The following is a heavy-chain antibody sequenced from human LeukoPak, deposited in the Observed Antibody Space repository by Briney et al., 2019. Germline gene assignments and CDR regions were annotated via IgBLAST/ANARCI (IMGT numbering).Heavy chain of an antibody. CDR1: GFTFSNYG. Sequence: GGSLRLSCAASGFTFSNYGIHWVRQAPGKGLEWVAFIQSDGSHTYYADSLKGRFTISRGNSKNTLYLQMNSLRAEDTAVYFCARDSPGYGGDDFDYWGQGTLVTVSS. V-gene: IGHV3-30*02. D-gene: IGHD4-23*01. J-gene: IGHJ4*02. CDR3: ARDSPGYGGDDFDY. CDR2: IQSDGSHT.